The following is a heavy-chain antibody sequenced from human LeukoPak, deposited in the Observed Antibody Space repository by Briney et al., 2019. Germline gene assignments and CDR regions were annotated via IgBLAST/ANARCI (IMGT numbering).Heavy chain of an antibody. V-gene: IGHV4-34*01. CDR3: ARLARIYSSSSRSNYYYHMDV. J-gene: IGHJ6*03. D-gene: IGHD6-6*01. CDR2: INHSGSA. CDR1: GGSFSGYY. Sequence: PSETLSLTCAVYGGSFSGYYWSWIRQPPGKGLEWIGEINHSGSAQYHPSLKSRVTIPIDTAENQVSLKVNSVTAADTAVYYCARLARIYSSSSRSNYYYHMDVWGTGTTVIVSS.